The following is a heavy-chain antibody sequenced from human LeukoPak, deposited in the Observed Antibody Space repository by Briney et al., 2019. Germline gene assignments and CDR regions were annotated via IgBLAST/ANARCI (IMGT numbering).Heavy chain of an antibody. CDR3: GRGGGVRYYLSDY. Sequence: GGSLRLSCAASGFTFSSYGMHWVRQAPGKGLEWVAVISYDGSNKYYADSVKGRFTISRDNSKNTLYLQMNSLRAEDTAVYYCGRGGGVRYYLSDYWGQGTLVTVSS. J-gene: IGHJ4*02. V-gene: IGHV3-30*19. CDR2: ISYDGSNK. D-gene: IGHD3-9*01. CDR1: GFTFSSYG.